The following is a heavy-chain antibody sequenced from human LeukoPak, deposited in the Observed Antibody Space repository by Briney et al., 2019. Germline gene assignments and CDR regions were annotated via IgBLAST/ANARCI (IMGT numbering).Heavy chain of an antibody. J-gene: IGHJ6*02. CDR1: GFTVSTNY. CDR2: IYSAGST. Sequence: PGGSLRLSCAASGFTVSTNYMNWVRQAPGKGLEWVSVIYSAGSTYYADSVKGRFTISRDNSKNTLYLQMNSLRAEDTAVYYCARDTVTTFRFRDYYYGMDVWGQGTTVTVSS. CDR3: ARDTVTTFRFRDYYYGMDV. V-gene: IGHV3-53*01. D-gene: IGHD4-17*01.